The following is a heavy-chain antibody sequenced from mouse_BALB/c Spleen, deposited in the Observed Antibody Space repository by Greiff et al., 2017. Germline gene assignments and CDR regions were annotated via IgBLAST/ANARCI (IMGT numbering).Heavy chain of an antibody. CDR3: TRSAYGPYFDY. D-gene: IGHD1-2*01. CDR2: IYPGNSDT. J-gene: IGHJ2*01. V-gene: IGHV1-5*01. Sequence: EVQLQQSGTVLARPGASVKMSCKASGYSFTSYWMHWVKQRPGQGLEWIGAIYPGNSDTSYNQKFKGKAKLTAVTSASTAYMELSSLTNEDSAVYYCTRSAYGPYFDYWGQGTTLTVSS. CDR1: GYSFTSYW.